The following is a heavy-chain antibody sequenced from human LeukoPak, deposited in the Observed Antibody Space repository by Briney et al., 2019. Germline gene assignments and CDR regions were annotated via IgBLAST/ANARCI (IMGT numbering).Heavy chain of an antibody. J-gene: IGHJ4*02. V-gene: IGHV3-11*04. CDR3: ARADCSSSSCYEFDY. Sequence: GGSLRLYCAASGFTFSDYYMSWIRQAPGKGLEWVSYIRSSGSIKFYADSVRGRFTVSRDNAKNSLYLQMNRLRAEDTAVYYCARADCSSSSCYEFDYWGQGTLVTVSS. CDR2: IRSSGSIK. D-gene: IGHD2-2*01. CDR1: GFTFSDYY.